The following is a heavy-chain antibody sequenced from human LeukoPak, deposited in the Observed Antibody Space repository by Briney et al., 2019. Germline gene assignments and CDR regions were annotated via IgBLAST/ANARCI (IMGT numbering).Heavy chain of an antibody. Sequence: ASVKVSCKASGYTFTSYGISWVRQAPGQGLEWMGWISAYNGNTNYAQKLQGRVTMTTDTSTSTAYMELRSLRSDDAAVYYCARHEAIFGVVILRVFDYWGQGTLVTVSS. CDR2: ISAYNGNT. CDR1: GYTFTSYG. V-gene: IGHV1-18*01. J-gene: IGHJ4*02. D-gene: IGHD3-3*01. CDR3: ARHEAIFGVVILRVFDY.